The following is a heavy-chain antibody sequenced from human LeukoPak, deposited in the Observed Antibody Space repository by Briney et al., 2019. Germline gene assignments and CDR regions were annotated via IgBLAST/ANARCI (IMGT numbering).Heavy chain of an antibody. Sequence: GASVKVSCKASGYTFTSFAMNWVRQAPGQGLEWMGWINTNTGNPTYAQGFTGRFVFSLDTSVSTAYLHISSLMAEDTAVYFCATSLEWNYYYYYYMDVWGKGTTVTVSS. J-gene: IGHJ6*03. D-gene: IGHD3-3*01. CDR1: GYTFTSFA. V-gene: IGHV7-4-1*02. CDR2: INTNTGNP. CDR3: ATSLEWNYYYYYYMDV.